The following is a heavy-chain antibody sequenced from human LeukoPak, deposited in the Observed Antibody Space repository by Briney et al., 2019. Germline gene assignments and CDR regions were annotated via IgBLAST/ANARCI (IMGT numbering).Heavy chain of an antibody. CDR1: GGSFSSYY. D-gene: IGHD6-19*01. Sequence: SETLSLTCAVYGGSFSSYYWGWIRQPPGKGLEWIGEINHSGGTNYNPSLKSRVTISVDTPKNQFSLKLSSVTVADTAVYYCASERRYSSGRWDYYFDYWGQGTLVTVSS. J-gene: IGHJ4*02. CDR2: INHSGGT. CDR3: ASERRYSSGRWDYYFDY. V-gene: IGHV4-34*01.